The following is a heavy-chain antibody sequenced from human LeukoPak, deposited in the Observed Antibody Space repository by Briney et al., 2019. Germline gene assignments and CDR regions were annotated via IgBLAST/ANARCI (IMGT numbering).Heavy chain of an antibody. Sequence: GGSLRLSCAASGFTFRSYGMHWVRQAPGKGLEWVAVIWYDGSNKYYADSVKGRFTISRDNSRNTLYLQMDSLRAEDTAVYYCARDPGVRWLVGFDYWGQGTLVTVSS. CDR1: GFTFRSYG. CDR3: ARDPGVRWLVGFDY. V-gene: IGHV3-33*01. J-gene: IGHJ4*02. CDR2: IWYDGSNK. D-gene: IGHD6-19*01.